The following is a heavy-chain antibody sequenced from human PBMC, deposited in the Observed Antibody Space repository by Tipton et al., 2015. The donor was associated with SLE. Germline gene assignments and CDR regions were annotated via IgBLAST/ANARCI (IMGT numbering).Heavy chain of an antibody. CDR1: GGSIISSSHY. CDR2: IYYSGSP. D-gene: IGHD1-26*01. Sequence: LRLSCTVSGGSIISSSHYWGWIRQPPGKGLEYIGSIYYSGSPYYNPSLKSRVTISLDTSKNRFSLKLSSVTAADTAVYYCARRGVGATYWYFDLWGRGTLVTVSS. J-gene: IGHJ2*01. CDR3: ARRGVGATYWYFDL. V-gene: IGHV4-39*01.